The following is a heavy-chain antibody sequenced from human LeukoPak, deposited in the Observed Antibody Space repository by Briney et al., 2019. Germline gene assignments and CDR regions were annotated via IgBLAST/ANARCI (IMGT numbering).Heavy chain of an antibody. CDR3: ARDLCYDFWSGYPYPYYFDY. Sequence: ASVKVSCKASGYTFTSYGISWVRQAPGQGLEWMGWISDYNGNTNYAQKLQGRVTMTTDTSTSTAYMELRSLRSDDTAVYYCARDLCYDFWSGYPYPYYFDYWGQGTLVTVSS. V-gene: IGHV1-18*01. CDR1: GYTFTSYG. J-gene: IGHJ4*02. D-gene: IGHD3-3*01. CDR2: ISDYNGNT.